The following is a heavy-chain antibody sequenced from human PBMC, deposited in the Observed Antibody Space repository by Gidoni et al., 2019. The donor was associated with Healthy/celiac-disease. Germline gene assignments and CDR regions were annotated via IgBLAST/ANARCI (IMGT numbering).Heavy chain of an antibody. CDR3: AKDWGSSGYYYYYMDV. CDR1: GFTFSSYA. Sequence: EVQLLESGGGLVQPGGSLRLSCAASGFTFSSYAMSWVRQAPGKGLDWVSAISGTGGSTYYAYSVKGRFTISRDNSKNTLYLQMNSLRAEDTAVYYCAKDWGSSGYYYYYMDVWGKGTTVTVSS. D-gene: IGHD3-22*01. V-gene: IGHV3-23*01. J-gene: IGHJ6*03. CDR2: ISGTGGST.